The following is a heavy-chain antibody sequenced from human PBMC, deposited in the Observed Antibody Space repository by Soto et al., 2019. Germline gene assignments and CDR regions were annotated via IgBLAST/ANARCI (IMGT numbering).Heavy chain of an antibody. CDR1: GYTFTSYS. CDR2: INPNIGRT. V-gene: IGHV1-2*02. D-gene: IGHD6-6*01. Sequence: ASVKVSCKASGYTFTSYSMSWVLQAPGQGLEWMGGINPNIGRTNYAQKFQGRVTMTTDKSISTAYMELSRLRSDDTAVYYCARDNYSSSSGHTTKNDFWGQGTLVTVSS. J-gene: IGHJ4*02. CDR3: ARDNYSSSSGHTTKNDF.